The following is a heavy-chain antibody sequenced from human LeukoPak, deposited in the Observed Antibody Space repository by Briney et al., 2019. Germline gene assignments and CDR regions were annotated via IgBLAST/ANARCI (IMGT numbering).Heavy chain of an antibody. J-gene: IGHJ6*02. V-gene: IGHV3-48*02. CDR1: GFTFSSYS. CDR2: ISSSSTI. Sequence: GSLRLSCAASGFTFSSYSMNWVRQAPGKGLEWVSYISSSSTIYYADSVKGRFTISRDNAKNSLYLQMNSLRDEDTAVYYCARGPYSSGWYVYYGMDVWGQGTTVTVSS. D-gene: IGHD6-19*01. CDR3: ARGPYSSGWYVYYGMDV.